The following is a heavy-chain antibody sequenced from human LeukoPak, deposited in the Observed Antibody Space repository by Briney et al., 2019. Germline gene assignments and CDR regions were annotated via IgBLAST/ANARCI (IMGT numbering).Heavy chain of an antibody. CDR3: AKDGVAAAGTYLADAFDI. V-gene: IGHV3-23*01. D-gene: IGHD6-13*01. CDR2: ISGSGGST. J-gene: IGHJ3*02. CDR1: GFTFSSYA. Sequence: PGGSLRLSCAASGFTFSSYAMSWVRQAPGKGLEWVSAISGSGGSTYYADSVKGRFTISRDNSKNTLYLQMNSLRAEDTAVYYCAKDGVAAAGTYLADAFDIWGQGTMVTVSS.